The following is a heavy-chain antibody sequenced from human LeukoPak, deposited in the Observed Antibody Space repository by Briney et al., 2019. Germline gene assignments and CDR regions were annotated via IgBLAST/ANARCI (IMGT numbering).Heavy chain of an antibody. CDR3: VRGTPTPGMDY. CDR1: GYPFSAHF. J-gene: IGHJ4*02. CDR2: IDTTTGNP. Sequence: ASVKISCKASGYPFSAHFLNWVRQAPGQGLEWMGNIDTTTGNPRYAQDFTGRFVFSLDTSVSTAYLQITSLKADDTAAYYCVRGTPTPGMDYWGQGTQVTVSS. V-gene: IGHV7-4-1*02. D-gene: IGHD3-10*01.